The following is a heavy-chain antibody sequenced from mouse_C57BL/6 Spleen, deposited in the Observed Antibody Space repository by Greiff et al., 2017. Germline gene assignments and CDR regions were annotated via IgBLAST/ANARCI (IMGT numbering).Heavy chain of an antibody. CDR1: GFTFSDYG. D-gene: IGHD1-1*01. J-gene: IGHJ4*01. V-gene: IGHV5-17*01. CDR2: ISSGSGTI. Sequence: EVQLVESGGGLVKPGGSLKLSCAASGFTFSDYGMHWVRQAPEKGLEWVAYISSGSGTIYYADTVKGRFTISRDNAKNTLFLQMTSLRSEDTAMYYCARRIYDYGSSYSYYYAMDYWGQGTSVTVSS. CDR3: ARRIYDYGSSYSYYYAMDY.